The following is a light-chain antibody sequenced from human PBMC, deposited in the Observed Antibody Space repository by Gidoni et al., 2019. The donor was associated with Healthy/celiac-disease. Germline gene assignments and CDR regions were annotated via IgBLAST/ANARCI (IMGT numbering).Light chain of an antibody. Sequence: DIQMTQSPSTLSASVGDRVTITCRASQSISSWLAWYQQKPGKAPKLLIYKASSLESGVPSRFSGSGSGTEFTLTISSLQPDDFATYYCQQYNSYPLTFGPWTNVDI. CDR3: QQYNSYPLT. CDR1: QSISSW. J-gene: IGKJ3*01. V-gene: IGKV1-5*03. CDR2: KAS.